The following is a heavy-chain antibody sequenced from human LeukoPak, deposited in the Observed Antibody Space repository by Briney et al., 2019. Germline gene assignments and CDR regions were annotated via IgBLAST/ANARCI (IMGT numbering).Heavy chain of an antibody. CDR3: AREGGSGNYYRGYFDY. V-gene: IGHV3-48*03. CDR1: GFTFSSYE. D-gene: IGHD3-10*01. CDR2: ISSSGGTR. J-gene: IGHJ4*02. Sequence: PGGSLRLSCAASGFTFSSYEMNWVRQAPGKGLEWVSYISSSGGTRYYADSVKGRFTISRDNAKNSLHLQINSLRAEDTAVYYCAREGGSGNYYRGYFDYWGQGTLVTVSS.